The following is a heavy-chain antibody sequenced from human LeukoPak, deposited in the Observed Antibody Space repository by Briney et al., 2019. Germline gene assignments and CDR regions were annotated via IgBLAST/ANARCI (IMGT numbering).Heavy chain of an antibody. CDR1: GGSISSSSYY. D-gene: IGHD6-13*01. CDR3: ARTLGAAAGRGYYYGMDV. J-gene: IGHJ6*02. Sequence: SETLSLTCTVSGGSISSSSYYWGWIRQPPGKGLEWIGSIYYSGSTYYNPSLKSRVTISVDTSKNQFSLKLSSVTAADTAVYYCARTLGAAAGRGYYYGMDVWGQGTTVTVSS. V-gene: IGHV4-39*07. CDR2: IYYSGST.